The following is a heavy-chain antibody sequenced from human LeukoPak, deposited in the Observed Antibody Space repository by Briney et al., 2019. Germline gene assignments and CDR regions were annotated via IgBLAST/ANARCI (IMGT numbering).Heavy chain of an antibody. V-gene: IGHV3-21*01. CDR1: GFTFSSYS. CDR3: ARDIPFRYYDSSGYSSNSRNYYYGMDV. CDR2: ISSSSSYI. J-gene: IGHJ6*02. D-gene: IGHD3-22*01. Sequence: PGGSLRLSCAASGFTFSSYSMNWVRQAPGKGLEWVSSISSSSSYIYYADSVKGRFTISRDNAKNSLYLQKNSLRAEDTAVYYCARDIPFRYYDSSGYSSNSRNYYYGMDVWGQGTTVTVSS.